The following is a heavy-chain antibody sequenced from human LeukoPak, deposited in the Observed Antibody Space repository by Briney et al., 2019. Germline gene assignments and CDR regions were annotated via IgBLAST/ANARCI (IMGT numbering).Heavy chain of an antibody. CDR3: TTDPKDY. V-gene: IGHV3-23*01. Sequence: PGGFLRLSCAASGFTFSSYAMSWVRQAPGKGLEWVSAISGSGGSTYYADSVKGRFTISRDNSKNTLYLQMNSLKTEDTAVYYCTTDPKDYWGQGTLVTVSS. CDR2: ISGSGGST. CDR1: GFTFSSYA. J-gene: IGHJ4*02.